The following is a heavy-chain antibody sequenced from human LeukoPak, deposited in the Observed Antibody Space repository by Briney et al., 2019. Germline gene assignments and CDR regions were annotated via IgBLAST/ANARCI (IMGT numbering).Heavy chain of an antibody. CDR2: INPDSGDS. CDR1: GCTFTNFY. D-gene: IGHD6-13*01. Sequence: AAVKVSCKASGCTFTNFYTHWVRQAPGQGLEWMGWINPDSGDSNSTQHFQGRVTMTRDTSISTAYMELSGLRSDDTAVYYCARGTSNWSTRFPSWGQGTLVTVSS. J-gene: IGHJ5*02. CDR3: ARGTSNWSTRFPS. V-gene: IGHV1-2*02.